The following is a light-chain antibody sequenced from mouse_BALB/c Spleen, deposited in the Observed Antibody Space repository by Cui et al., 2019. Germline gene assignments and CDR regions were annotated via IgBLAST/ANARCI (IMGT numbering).Light chain of an antibody. CDR3: KQSYNLLT. CDR1: QSLLNSRTRKNY. J-gene: IGKJ4*01. CDR2: LAS. V-gene: IGKV8-21*01. Sequence: DIVMSQSPSSLAVSAGEEVTMSCKPSQSLLNSRTRKNYLAWYLQKPGQSPKLLIYLASTRESGVPDRFTGSGSGTDFTLTISSVQAEDLAVYYCKQSYNLLTFGSGTKLEIK.